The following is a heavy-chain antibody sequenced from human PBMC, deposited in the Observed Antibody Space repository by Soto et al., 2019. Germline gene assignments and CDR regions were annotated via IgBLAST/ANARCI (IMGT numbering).Heavy chain of an antibody. J-gene: IGHJ6*02. D-gene: IGHD3-22*01. CDR1: GSTFSSYW. CDR2: IKQDGSEK. Sequence: GGSLRLSCAASGSTFSSYWMSWVRQSPGKGLEWVANIKQDGSEKYYVDSVKGRFTISRDNAKNSLYLQMNSLRAEDTAVYYCARDPTKGYYDSSGYYFYYGMDVWGQGTTVTVSS. CDR3: ARDPTKGYYDSSGYYFYYGMDV. V-gene: IGHV3-7*01.